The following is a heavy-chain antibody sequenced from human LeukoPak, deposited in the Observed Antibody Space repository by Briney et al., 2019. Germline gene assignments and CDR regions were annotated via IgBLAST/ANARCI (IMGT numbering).Heavy chain of an antibody. J-gene: IGHJ6*02. CDR3: ARFSRSSSLNYYYGMDV. V-gene: IGHV3-7*03. D-gene: IGHD6-6*01. Sequence: PGGSLRLSCAASGFTFSSYWMSWVRQAPGKGLEWVANIKQDGSEKYYVDSVKGRFTISRDNAKNSLYLQMNSLGAEDTAVYYCARFSRSSSLNYYYGMDVWGQGTTVTVSS. CDR2: IKQDGSEK. CDR1: GFTFSSYW.